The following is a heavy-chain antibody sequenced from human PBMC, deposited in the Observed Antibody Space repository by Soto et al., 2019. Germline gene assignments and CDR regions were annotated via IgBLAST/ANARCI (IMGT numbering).Heavy chain of an antibody. Sequence: QVPLVESGGGVVQPGRSLRLSCAASGFTFSRYGMHWVRQAPGKGLERVAVIWHDRINKYYADSVKGRFTISRDNSQNTLYLKMNSLRAEDTAVYYWARGYYDSVILHVYFDYWGQGTLVTVSS. J-gene: IGHJ4*02. CDR3: ARGYYDSVILHVYFDY. V-gene: IGHV3-33*01. CDR1: GFTFSRYG. CDR2: IWHDRINK. D-gene: IGHD3-16*01.